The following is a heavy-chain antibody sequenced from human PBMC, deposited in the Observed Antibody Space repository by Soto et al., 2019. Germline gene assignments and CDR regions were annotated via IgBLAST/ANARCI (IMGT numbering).Heavy chain of an antibody. J-gene: IGHJ5*02. CDR1: GYTFTSYG. CDR2: ISAYNGNT. Sequence: RASVKVSCKASGYTFTSYGISWVRQAPGQGLEWMGWISAYNGNTNYAQKFEGRVTMTRDTSISTAYMELGRLRSDDTAVYYCARGLYCSSTTCPEGGWFDPWGQGTLVTVSS. CDR3: ARGLYCSSTTCPEGGWFDP. V-gene: IGHV1-18*04. D-gene: IGHD2-2*01.